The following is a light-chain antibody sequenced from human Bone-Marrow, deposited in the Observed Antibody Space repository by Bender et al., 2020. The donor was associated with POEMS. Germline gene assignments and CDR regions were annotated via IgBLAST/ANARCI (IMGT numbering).Light chain of an antibody. Sequence: QSVVTQPPSLSEAPRQRVTISCSGSSSNIGNHGVNWYQQLPGEAPKLLIYYDGLLTPGGSDRFSASKSGTSASLAISELQSGDEALYYCSAWDDSLSGWVFGGGTKLTVL. V-gene: IGLV1-36*01. J-gene: IGLJ3*02. CDR1: SSNIGNHG. CDR3: SAWDDSLSGWV. CDR2: YDG.